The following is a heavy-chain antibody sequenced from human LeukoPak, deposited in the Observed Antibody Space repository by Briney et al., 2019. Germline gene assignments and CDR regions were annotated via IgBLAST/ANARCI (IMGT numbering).Heavy chain of an antibody. CDR2: ITYEGSNK. J-gene: IGHJ6*02. Sequence: GGSLRLSCAASGFTFSSFGLHWVRQAPGKGLEWVAVITYEGSNKYYTDSVKGRFIISRDNSKNTLYLQMNNLRGEDTAVYYCAKDSASRVDVWGQGTTVTVSS. V-gene: IGHV3-30*19. D-gene: IGHD3-10*01. CDR1: GFTFSSFG. CDR3: AKDSASRVDV.